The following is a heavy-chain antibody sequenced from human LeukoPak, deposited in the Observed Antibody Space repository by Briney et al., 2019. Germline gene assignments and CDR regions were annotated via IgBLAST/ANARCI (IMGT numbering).Heavy chain of an antibody. V-gene: IGHV3-23*01. Sequence: GGSLRLSCAASGFTFSSYAMSWVRQAPGKGLEWVSAISGSDDGTYYADSVKGRFTISRDNSKNTLYLQMNSLRAEDTAVYYCASPVDYGGISRLGYWGQGTLVTVSS. CDR2: ISGSDDGT. CDR3: ASPVDYGGISRLGY. D-gene: IGHD4-23*01. CDR1: GFTFSSYA. J-gene: IGHJ4*02.